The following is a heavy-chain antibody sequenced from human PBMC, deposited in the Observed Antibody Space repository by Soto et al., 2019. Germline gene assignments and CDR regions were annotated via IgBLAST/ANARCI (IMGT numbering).Heavy chain of an antibody. V-gene: IGHV4-39*01. J-gene: IGHJ5*02. CDR3: ARLPTGYPNWFDP. D-gene: IGHD3-9*01. CDR1: GASISTNHHN. Sequence: SETLSLTCTVSGASISTNHHNWAWVRQPPGKGLEWMGNIHYRGDTYFNPSLGRRLSMSVDPSKNQFSLKLTSVTAADTAVYYCARLPTGYPNWFDPWGQGTLVTVSS. CDR2: IHYRGDT.